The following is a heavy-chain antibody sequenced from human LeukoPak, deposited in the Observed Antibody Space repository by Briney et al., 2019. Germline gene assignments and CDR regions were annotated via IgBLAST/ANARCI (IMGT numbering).Heavy chain of an antibody. J-gene: IGHJ4*02. V-gene: IGHV1-18*04. D-gene: IGHD2-21*02. Sequence: GASVKVSCKASGYTFTGYYMHWVRQAPGQGLEWMGWISAYNGNTNYAQNLQGRVTMTTDTSTSTAYMELRSLRSDDTAMYYCARDPLAYCGGDCYPGFDYWGQGTLVTVSS. CDR3: ARDPLAYCGGDCYPGFDY. CDR1: GYTFTGYY. CDR2: ISAYNGNT.